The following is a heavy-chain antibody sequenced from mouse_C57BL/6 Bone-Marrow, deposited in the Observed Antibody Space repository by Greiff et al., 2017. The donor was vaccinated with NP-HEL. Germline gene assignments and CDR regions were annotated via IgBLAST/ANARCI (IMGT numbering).Heavy chain of an antibody. Sequence: QVQLQQPGAELVKPGASVKLSCKASGYTFTSYWMQWVKQRPGQGLEWIGEIDPSDSYTNYNQKFKGKATLTVDTSSSTAYMQLSSLTSEDSAVYYCASEGVYDYDWFAYWGQGTLVTVSA. V-gene: IGHV1-50*01. CDR3: ASEGVYDYDWFAY. J-gene: IGHJ3*01. CDR2: IDPSDSYT. D-gene: IGHD2-4*01. CDR1: GYTFTSYW.